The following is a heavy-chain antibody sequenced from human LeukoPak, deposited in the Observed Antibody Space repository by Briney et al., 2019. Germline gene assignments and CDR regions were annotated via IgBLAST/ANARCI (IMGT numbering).Heavy chain of an antibody. V-gene: IGHV1-46*01. D-gene: IGHD2-21*01. CDR1: GYTFTKYL. CDR3: ARPSYCVADNCGYWLDP. J-gene: IGHJ5*02. Sequence: ASVKVSCKTSGYTFTKYLIHWVRQAPGQGLEWMGTINPQGDITNYAQRFQGRITLTEDTSTSTVYMELSSLSSEDTAVYYCARPSYCVADNCGYWLDPWGPGTLITVSS. CDR2: INPQGDIT.